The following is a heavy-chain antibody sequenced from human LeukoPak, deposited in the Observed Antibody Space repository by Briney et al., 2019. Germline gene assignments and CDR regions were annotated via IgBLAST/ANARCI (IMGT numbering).Heavy chain of an antibody. V-gene: IGHV4-39*07. J-gene: IGHJ3*02. Sequence: PSETLSLTCTVSGGSISSSSYYWGWIRQPPGKGLEWIGSIYYSGSTNYNPSLKSRVTISVDTSKNQLSLNLSSVTAADTAVYYCARRGSGGRSFDIWGQGTMVTVSS. CDR3: ARRGSGGRSFDI. CDR2: IYYSGST. D-gene: IGHD2-15*01. CDR1: GGSISSSSYY.